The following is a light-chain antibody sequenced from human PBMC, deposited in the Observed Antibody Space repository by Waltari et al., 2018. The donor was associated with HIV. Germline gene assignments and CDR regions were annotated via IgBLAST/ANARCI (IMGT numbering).Light chain of an antibody. CDR3: QQYSKWPPF. J-gene: IGKJ3*01. CDR1: QSVSSN. CDR2: DAS. Sequence: ETVITQFPATLSVSPGERATLSCRASQSVSSNLAWYQQKPGQAPRLLIYDASTRATGIPARFSGSGSGTEFTLTISSLQSEDFAVYYCQQYSKWPPFFGPGTKVDI. V-gene: IGKV3-15*01.